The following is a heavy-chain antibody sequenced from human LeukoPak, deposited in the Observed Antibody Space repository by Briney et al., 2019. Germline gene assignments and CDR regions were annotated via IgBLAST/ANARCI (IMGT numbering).Heavy chain of an antibody. J-gene: IGHJ4*02. CDR3: ARRTSGWPIDY. CDR1: GFTFSDYY. Sequence: KPGGSLRLSCAVSGFTFSDYYMSWIRQPPGKGLECIGSIYYSGSTYYNPSLKSRVTISADTSKNQFSLKLSSVTAADTAVYYCARRTSGWPIDYWGQGTLVTVSS. V-gene: IGHV4-39*01. CDR2: IYYSGST. D-gene: IGHD6-19*01.